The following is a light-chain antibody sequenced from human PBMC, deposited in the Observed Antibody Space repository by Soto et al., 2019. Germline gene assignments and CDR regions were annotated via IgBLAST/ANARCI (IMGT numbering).Light chain of an antibody. Sequence: DTVMTQSPATLSVSPGEGATLSCRASQSVSSNLVWYQHKPGQAPRLLIYGASTRATDIPARFSGSGSGTEFTLTISSLQSEDYAVYYCQQHNNLPRTFGGGTKVDIK. CDR1: QSVSSN. V-gene: IGKV3-15*01. CDR2: GAS. CDR3: QQHNNLPRT. J-gene: IGKJ4*01.